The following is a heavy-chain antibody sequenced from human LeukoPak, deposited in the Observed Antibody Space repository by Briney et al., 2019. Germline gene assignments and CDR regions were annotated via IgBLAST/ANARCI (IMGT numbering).Heavy chain of an antibody. Sequence: GGPLRLSCAVSGFTFNNYAMSWVRQAPGKGLEWVSGITGSGGNTYYADSVKGRFTISRDNSKNTLYLQMNSVRTDDTAVYYCAKGSSGWYLGGFDYWGQGTLVTVSS. CDR2: ITGSGGNT. J-gene: IGHJ4*02. CDR1: GFTFNNYA. V-gene: IGHV3-23*01. D-gene: IGHD6-19*01. CDR3: AKGSSGWYLGGFDY.